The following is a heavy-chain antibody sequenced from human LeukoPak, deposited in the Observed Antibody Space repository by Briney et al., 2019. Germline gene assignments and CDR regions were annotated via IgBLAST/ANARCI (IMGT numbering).Heavy chain of an antibody. D-gene: IGHD5-12*01. J-gene: IGHJ4*02. V-gene: IGHV3-23*01. CDR1: GFTFSSYA. CDR2: ISGSGGST. Sequence: GGSLRLSCAASGFTFSSYAMSWVRQAPGKGLEWVSAISGSGGSTYYADSVKGRFTISRDNSKNTLYLLMNSLRADDTAVYYCAKSWLRLGGDYWGQGTLVTVSS. CDR3: AKSWLRLGGDY.